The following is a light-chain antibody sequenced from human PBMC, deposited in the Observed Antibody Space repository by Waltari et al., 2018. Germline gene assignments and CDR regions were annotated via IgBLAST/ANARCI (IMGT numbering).Light chain of an antibody. V-gene: IGLV1-40*01. J-gene: IGLJ2*01. CDR1: SSNIGAGYD. CDR3: QSYDSSLRV. CDR2: GNS. Sequence: QSVLTQPPSVSGAPGQRVTISCTGSSSNIGAGYDVHWYQQLPGTAPKLLIYGNSNRPSGVPDRFSGSKPGTSASLAITGLQAEDEADYYCQSYDSSLRVFGGGTKLTVL.